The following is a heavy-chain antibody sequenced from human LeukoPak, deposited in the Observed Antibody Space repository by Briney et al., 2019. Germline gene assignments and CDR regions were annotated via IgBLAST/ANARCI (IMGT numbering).Heavy chain of an antibody. J-gene: IGHJ5*02. CDR3: ARANYGQSFRWFDP. Sequence: ASVNVSCKASGYTFTSYDMHWVRQAPGQGLEGMGIIKPSGGSTSYAQKFQGRVTMTRDTSTSTVYMELSNLRSEDTAVYYCARANYGQSFRWFDPWGQGTLVTVSS. CDR2: IKPSGGST. V-gene: IGHV1-46*01. CDR1: GYTFTSYD. D-gene: IGHD4-17*01.